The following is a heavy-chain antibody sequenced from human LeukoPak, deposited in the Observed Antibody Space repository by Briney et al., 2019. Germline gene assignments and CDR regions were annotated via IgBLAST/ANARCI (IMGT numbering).Heavy chain of an antibody. V-gene: IGHV4-34*01. CDR3: ARGGTAVRYYGSGSAFDY. CDR2: INHSGST. D-gene: IGHD3-10*01. Sequence: SETLSLTCAVYGGSFSGYYWSWIRQPPGKGLEWIGEINHSGSTNYNPSPKSRVTISVDTSKNQFSLKLSSVTAADTAVYYRARGGTAVRYYGSGSAFDYWGQGTLVTVSS. J-gene: IGHJ4*02. CDR1: GGSFSGYY.